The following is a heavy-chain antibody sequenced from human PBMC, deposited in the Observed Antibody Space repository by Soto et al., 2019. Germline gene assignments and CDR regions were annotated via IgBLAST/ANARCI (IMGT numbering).Heavy chain of an antibody. CDR1: GFTFSSYA. J-gene: IGHJ4*02. CDR3: AKVPMTGYFDWLLHSETFDY. V-gene: IGHV3-23*01. Sequence: GGSLRLSCAASGFTFSSYAMSWVRQAPGKGLEWVSAISGSGGSTYYADSVKGRFTISRDNSKNTLYLQMNSLRAEDTAVYYCAKVPMTGYFDWLLHSETFDYWGQGTLVTVSS. CDR2: ISGSGGST. D-gene: IGHD3-9*01.